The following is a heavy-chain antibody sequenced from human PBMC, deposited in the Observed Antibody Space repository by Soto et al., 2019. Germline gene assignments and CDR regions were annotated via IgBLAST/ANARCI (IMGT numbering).Heavy chain of an antibody. CDR2: IIPIFGTA. CDR1: GGTFSSYA. Sequence: QVQLVQSGAEVKKPGSSVKVSCKASGGTFSSYAISWVRQAPGQGLEWMGGIIPIFGTANYAQKFQGRVTITAAESTSTAYMELSSLRSEDTAVYYCARGVIGRDYVWGSYRPPYYYYGMDVWGQGTTVTVSS. CDR3: ARGVIGRDYVWGSYRPPYYYYGMDV. V-gene: IGHV1-69*12. D-gene: IGHD3-16*02. J-gene: IGHJ6*02.